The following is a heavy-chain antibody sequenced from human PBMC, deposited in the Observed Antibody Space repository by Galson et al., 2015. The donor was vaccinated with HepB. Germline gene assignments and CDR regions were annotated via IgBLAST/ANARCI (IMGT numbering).Heavy chain of an antibody. CDR3: AKDSLAAPFDY. D-gene: IGHD3-16*01. V-gene: IGHV3-30*18. CDR2: ISYDERNK. CDR1: GFTFRSYG. J-gene: IGHJ4*02. Sequence: SLRLSCAASGFTFRSYGMHWVRQAPGKGLEWVALISYDERNKYYPDSVKGRFSISRDNSKNTVYLQMNSLRAEDTAVYSCAKDSLAAPFDYWGQGTLVTVSS.